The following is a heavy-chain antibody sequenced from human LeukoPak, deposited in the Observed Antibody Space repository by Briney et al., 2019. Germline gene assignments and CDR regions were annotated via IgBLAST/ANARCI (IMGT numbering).Heavy chain of an antibody. CDR2: IIPILGIA. CDR1: GDTFSSYA. J-gene: IGHJ6*02. V-gene: IGHV1-69*04. D-gene: IGHD3-22*01. Sequence: GASVKLSCKASGDTFSSYAISWVRHPPGQGLEWRGKIIPILGIANYAQKFQGRVTITADKSTSTAYMELSSLRSEDTAVYYCARDVYYDSSGYYYYYYYYGMDVWGQGTTVTVSS. CDR3: ARDVYYDSSGYYYYYYYYGMDV.